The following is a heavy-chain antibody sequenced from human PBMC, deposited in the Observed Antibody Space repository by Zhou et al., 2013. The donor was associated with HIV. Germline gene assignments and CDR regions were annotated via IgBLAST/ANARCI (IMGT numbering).Heavy chain of an antibody. Sequence: QVQLVQSGAEVKKPGSSVKVSCKASGDAFNTYGINWVRQAPGQGLEWMGGTVPIFGTANFAQKFRGRVTISTDETTTTAYMELSSLTSEDTAVYYCAIKGSGGRGWFDPWGQGTLVTVSS. CDR3: AIKGSGGRGWFDP. CDR2: TVPIFGTA. D-gene: IGHD2-15*01. J-gene: IGHJ5*02. CDR1: GDAFNTYG. V-gene: IGHV1-69*05.